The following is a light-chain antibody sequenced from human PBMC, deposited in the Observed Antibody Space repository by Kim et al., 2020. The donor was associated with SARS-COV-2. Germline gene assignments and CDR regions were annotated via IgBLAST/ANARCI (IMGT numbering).Light chain of an antibody. CDR3: QQYGTLPRT. V-gene: IGKV3-20*01. Sequence: EIVLTQSPGTLSLSPGERATLSCRASQSVSSTSLGWYQQKPGQAPRLLIYGASSRATGIPDRFSGSGSGTDFSLTISRLEPEDSAVYFCQQYGTLPRTFGQGTKVDIK. CDR2: GAS. CDR1: QSVSSTS. J-gene: IGKJ1*01.